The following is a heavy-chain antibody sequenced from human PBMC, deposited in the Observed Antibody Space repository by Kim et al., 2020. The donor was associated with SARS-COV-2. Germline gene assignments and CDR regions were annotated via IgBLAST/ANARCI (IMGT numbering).Heavy chain of an antibody. CDR2: IYYSGST. CDR1: GGSISSSSYY. D-gene: IGHD6-19*01. CDR3: ARCPSSGRPIDY. J-gene: IGHJ4*02. V-gene: IGHV4-39*01. Sequence: SETLSLTCTVSGGSISSSSYYWGWIRQPPGKGLEWIGSIYYSGSTYYNPSLKSRVTISVDTSKNQFSLKLSSVTAADTAVYYCARCPSSGRPIDYWGQGTLVTVSS.